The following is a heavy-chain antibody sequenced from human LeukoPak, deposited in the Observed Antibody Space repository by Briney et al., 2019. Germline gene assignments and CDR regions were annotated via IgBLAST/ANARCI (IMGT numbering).Heavy chain of an antibody. CDR2: INHSGST. Sequence: KPSETLSLTCAVYGGSFSGYYWSWIRQPPGKGLEWIGEINHSGSTNYNPSLKSRVTMSVDTSKNQFSLKLSSVTAADTAVYYCARRGSYFDYWGQGTLVTVSS. V-gene: IGHV4-34*01. CDR1: GGSFSGYY. CDR3: ARRGSYFDY. J-gene: IGHJ4*02. D-gene: IGHD1-26*01.